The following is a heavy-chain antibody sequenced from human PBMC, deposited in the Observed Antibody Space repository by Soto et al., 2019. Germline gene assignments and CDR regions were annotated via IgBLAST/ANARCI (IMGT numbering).Heavy chain of an antibody. D-gene: IGHD3-22*01. V-gene: IGHV4-4*07. CDR3: ARGITMILVVQGDAPDKYYFDS. CDR2: IYATGTT. J-gene: IGHJ4*02. CDR1: GASISGFY. Sequence: SETLSLTCTVSGASISGFYWSWIRKSAGKGLEWIGRIYATGTTDYNPSLKSRVTISVDTSKNQFSLKLKSVTAADTAVYYCARGITMILVVQGDAPDKYYFDSWGQGTQVTVSS.